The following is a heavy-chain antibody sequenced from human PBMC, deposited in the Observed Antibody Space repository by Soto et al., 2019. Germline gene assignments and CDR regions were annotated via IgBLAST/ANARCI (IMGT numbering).Heavy chain of an antibody. V-gene: IGHV3-23*01. J-gene: IGHJ4*02. Sequence: EVHLLESGGGSVQPGGSLRLSCAASGFTFSNYAMSWLRQPPGKGLEWVSAISGSGDRTYYADSVKGRFTISRDNSKNTLYLQMNSLRAEDSAVYYCVKERSGHSYVDSWGQGTLVTVSS. CDR3: VKERSGHSYVDS. D-gene: IGHD5-18*01. CDR2: ISGSGDRT. CDR1: GFTFSNYA.